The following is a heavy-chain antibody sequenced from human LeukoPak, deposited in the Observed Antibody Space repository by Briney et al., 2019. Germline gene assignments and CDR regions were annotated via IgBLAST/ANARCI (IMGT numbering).Heavy chain of an antibody. J-gene: IGHJ4*02. V-gene: IGHV3-30*02. CDR1: GFTFRNYG. Sequence: PGGSLRLPCAASGFTFRNYGMHWVRLAPGKGLEWVAFIRYDGSIKYYVDSVKGRFTVSRDNSKNTLYLQMNSLRAEDTAVYYCAKDVNVGGDYFDYWGQGTLVTVSS. CDR3: AKDVNVGGDYFDY. CDR2: IRYDGSIK. D-gene: IGHD3-10*01.